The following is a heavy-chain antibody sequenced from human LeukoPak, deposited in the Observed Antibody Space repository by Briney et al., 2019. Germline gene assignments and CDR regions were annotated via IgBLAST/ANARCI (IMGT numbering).Heavy chain of an antibody. J-gene: IGHJ4*02. Sequence: GGSLRLSCAASGLTFSSYGMHWVRQAPGKGLEWVAVIWYDGSIKYYADSVKGRFTISRDNSKNTLYLQVNSLRAEDTAVYYCASDGYCSSTSCYPLGYWGQGTLVTVSS. CDR2: IWYDGSIK. CDR1: GLTFSSYG. V-gene: IGHV3-33*01. CDR3: ASDGYCSSTSCYPLGY. D-gene: IGHD2-2*01.